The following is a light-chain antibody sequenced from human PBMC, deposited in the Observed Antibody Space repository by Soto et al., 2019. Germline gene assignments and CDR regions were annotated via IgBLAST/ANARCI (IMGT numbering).Light chain of an antibody. CDR2: AAS. CDR3: QQSNSFPRT. Sequence: DIQMTQSPSSVSASVGDRVTITCRASQGISSRLAWYQQKPGKAPNLLIYAASSLQSGVPSRFSWSGSETDFTLTIGSLQPEDFATNYCQQSNSFPRTFGGGTKVEIK. CDR1: QGISSR. V-gene: IGKV1-12*01. J-gene: IGKJ4*01.